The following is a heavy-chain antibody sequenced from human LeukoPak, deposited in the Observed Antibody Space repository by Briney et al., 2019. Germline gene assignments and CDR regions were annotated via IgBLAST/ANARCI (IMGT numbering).Heavy chain of an antibody. CDR2: IYHSGST. D-gene: IGHD2-2*01. J-gene: IGHJ4*02. CDR1: VGSISSSNW. V-gene: IGHV4-4*02. Sequence: PSGTLALTCAVSVGSISSSNWWSWVRQSPGKGLEWIGQIYHSGSTNYNPSLKSRVAISVDKSKNQFSLNLISVTAADTAVYYCARAGQGYCTSASCYLSLDYWGQGTLVTVSS. CDR3: ARAGQGYCTSASCYLSLDY.